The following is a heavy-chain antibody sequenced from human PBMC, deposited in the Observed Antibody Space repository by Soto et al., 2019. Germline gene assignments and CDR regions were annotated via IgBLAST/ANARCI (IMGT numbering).Heavy chain of an antibody. CDR1: GGSISSYY. CDR3: ARGGVGYDYVWGSYRPRHDAFDI. CDR2: IYYSGST. Sequence: SETLSLTCTVSGGSISSYYWSWIRQPPGKGLEWIGYIYYSGSTNYNPSLKSRVTISVDTSKNQFSLKLSSVTAADTAVYYCARGGVGYDYVWGSYRPRHDAFDIWGQGTIVTVSS. J-gene: IGHJ3*02. V-gene: IGHV4-59*01. D-gene: IGHD3-16*02.